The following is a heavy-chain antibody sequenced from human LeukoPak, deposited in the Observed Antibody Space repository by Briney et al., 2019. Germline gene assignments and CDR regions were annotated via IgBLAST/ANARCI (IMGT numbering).Heavy chain of an antibody. D-gene: IGHD1-26*01. CDR1: GYTFTSYG. J-gene: IGHJ3*02. V-gene: IGHV1-18*01. Sequence: ASVKVSCKASGYTFTSYGISWVRQAPGQGLEWMGWISAYNGNTNYAQKFQGRVTMTRDTSISTAYMELSRLRSDDTAVYYCARVPWGLPDGAFDIWGQGTMVTVSS. CDR3: ARVPWGLPDGAFDI. CDR2: ISAYNGNT.